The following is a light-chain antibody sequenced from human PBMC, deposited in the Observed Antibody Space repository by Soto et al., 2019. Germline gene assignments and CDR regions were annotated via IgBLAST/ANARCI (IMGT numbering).Light chain of an antibody. CDR3: SSWHGTLNGVV. J-gene: IGLJ2*01. Sequence: QSVLTQPASVSGSPGQSITISCTGTSSDVGGHNYVSWYQQHPGKAPKLLIYGDSQRPSGVPDRFSGSKSGTSASLAISGLQSEDEADYYCSSWHGTLNGVVFGGGTKLTVL. CDR1: SSDVGGHNY. V-gene: IGLV2-14*01. CDR2: GDS.